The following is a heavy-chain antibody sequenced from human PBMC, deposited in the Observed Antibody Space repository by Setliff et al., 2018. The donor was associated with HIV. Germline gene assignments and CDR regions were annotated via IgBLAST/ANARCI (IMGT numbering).Heavy chain of an antibody. D-gene: IGHD3-10*01. Sequence: GASVKVSCKASNYTLINYGVSWVRQAPGQGLEWMGWISAYNGNTNYAQKLQGRVTMTTDISTNTAYMEVRSLSFDDTALYYCAREGGMVRGALYYYYYYYMDVWGKGTTVTVSS. J-gene: IGHJ6*03. CDR2: ISAYNGNT. V-gene: IGHV1-18*01. CDR3: AREGGMVRGALYYYYYYYMDV. CDR1: NYTLINYG.